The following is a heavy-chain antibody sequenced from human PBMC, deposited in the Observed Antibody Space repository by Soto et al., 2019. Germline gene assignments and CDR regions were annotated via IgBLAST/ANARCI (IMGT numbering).Heavy chain of an antibody. J-gene: IGHJ4*02. CDR3: AKERFSEFDY. Sequence: QVQLVESGGGVVQPGKSLRLSCAVSGFSLTNYAIHWVRQAPGKGLEWVAVISHDEDEKYYVDSVKDRFSISRDNSKNTVYLQMNSLRPDDTAVYYCAKERFSEFDYWGQGTLVTVSS. CDR1: GFSLTNYA. CDR2: ISHDEDEK. D-gene: IGHD3-3*01. V-gene: IGHV3-30*18.